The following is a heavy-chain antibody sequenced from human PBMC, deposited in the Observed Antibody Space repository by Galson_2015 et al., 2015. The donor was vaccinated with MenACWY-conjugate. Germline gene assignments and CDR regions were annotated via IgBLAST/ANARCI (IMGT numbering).Heavy chain of an antibody. CDR3: AREGKAKDYGGNSADY. V-gene: IGHV1-69*06. CDR1: GGTFSSYA. Sequence: SVKVSCKASGGTFSSYAFNWVRQAPGQGLEWMGGITPMFGTANYAQKFQGRVTITADKSTSTAYMELSSLRSEDTAVYYCAREGKAKDYGGNSADYWGQGTLVTVSS. CDR2: ITPMFGTA. J-gene: IGHJ4*02. D-gene: IGHD4-23*01.